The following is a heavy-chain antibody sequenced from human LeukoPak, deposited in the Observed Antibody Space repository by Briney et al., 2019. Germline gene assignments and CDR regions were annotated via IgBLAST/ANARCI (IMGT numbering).Heavy chain of an antibody. J-gene: IGHJ5*02. CDR3: SRGPRFDP. V-gene: IGHV1-8*01. Sequence: ASVKVSCKTSGYSFNIYEINWVRQAAGQGLEWMGWVNPNSGDTDYAQKFQGRLTMTRNTSISTAYMELSGLRLEDTAVYYCSRGPRFDPWGQGTQVTVSS. CDR2: VNPNSGDT. CDR1: GYSFNIYE.